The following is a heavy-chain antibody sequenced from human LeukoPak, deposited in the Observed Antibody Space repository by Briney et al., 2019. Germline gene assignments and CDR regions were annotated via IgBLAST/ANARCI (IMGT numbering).Heavy chain of an antibody. D-gene: IGHD1-26*01. CDR2: ISSSPIDI. V-gene: IGHV3-21*01. CDR3: ARIHDGTPTPSFDS. CDR1: GFTFSRYA. Sequence: KPGGSLRLSCAASGFTFSRYAMAWVRQAPGKGPDWVSSISSSPIDIYDADSVKGRFTISRDNSKNSLYLQMNSLRVEDTAVYYCARIHDGTPTPSFDSWGQGTLVTVSS. J-gene: IGHJ4*02.